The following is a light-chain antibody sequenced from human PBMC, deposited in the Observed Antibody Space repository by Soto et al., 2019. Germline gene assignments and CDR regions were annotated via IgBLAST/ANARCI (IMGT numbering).Light chain of an antibody. V-gene: IGLV1-40*01. J-gene: IGLJ3*02. CDR1: SSNIGAGYD. CDR2: GNS. Sequence: QSVLTQQPSVSGAPGQRVTISCTESSSNIGAGYDVHWYQQLPGTAPKLLIYGNSNRPSGVPDRFSGSKSGTSASLAITGLQADDEADYYCQSYDSSLSGWVFGGGTKLTVL. CDR3: QSYDSSLSGWV.